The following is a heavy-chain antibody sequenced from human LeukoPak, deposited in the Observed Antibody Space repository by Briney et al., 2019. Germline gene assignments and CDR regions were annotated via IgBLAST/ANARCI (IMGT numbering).Heavy chain of an antibody. CDR3: ARDRSSGYYSDAFDI. CDR2: TYYTGST. Sequence: SETLSLTCSISGGSISSKTYNWGWIRQPPGKGLEWIGSTYYTGSTHYNPSLKSRVAISVDTSKRQLSLKLTSVTAADMAVYYCARDRSSGYYSDAFDIWGQGTMVTVSS. D-gene: IGHD3-22*01. J-gene: IGHJ3*02. V-gene: IGHV4-39*07. CDR1: GGSISSKTYN.